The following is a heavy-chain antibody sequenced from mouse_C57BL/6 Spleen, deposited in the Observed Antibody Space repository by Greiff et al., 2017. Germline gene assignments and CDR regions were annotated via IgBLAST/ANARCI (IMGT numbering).Heavy chain of an antibody. D-gene: IGHD3-2*02. CDR3: ARDTAQATDYYAMDY. CDR2: ISDGGSYT. J-gene: IGHJ4*01. V-gene: IGHV5-4*01. CDR1: GFTFSSYA. Sequence: DVKLVESGGGLVKPGGSLKLSCAASGFTFSSYAMSWVRQTPEKRLEWVATISDGGSYTYYPDNVKGRFTISRDNANNNLYLQMSHLKSEDTAMYYCARDTAQATDYYAMDYWGQGTSVTVSS.